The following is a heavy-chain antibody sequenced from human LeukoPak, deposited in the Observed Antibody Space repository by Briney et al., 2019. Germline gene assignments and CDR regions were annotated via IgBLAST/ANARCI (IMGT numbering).Heavy chain of an antibody. J-gene: IGHJ3*02. CDR3: ARGGSYLSAFDI. Sequence: SVKVSCKASGGTFSSYAISWVRQAPGQGLGWMGGIIPIFGTANYAQKFQGRVTITADESTSTAYMELSSLRSEDTAVYYCARGGSYLSAFDIWGQGTMVTVSS. V-gene: IGHV1-69*13. CDR2: IIPIFGTA. D-gene: IGHD1-26*01. CDR1: GGTFSSYA.